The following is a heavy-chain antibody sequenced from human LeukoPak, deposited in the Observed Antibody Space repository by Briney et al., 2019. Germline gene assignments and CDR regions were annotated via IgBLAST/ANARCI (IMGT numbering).Heavy chain of an antibody. D-gene: IGHD5-12*01. Sequence: GGSLRLSCAASGFTFSSYAMSWVRQAPGKGLEWVSGISNSGGTTYYADSVKGRFTISRGNSKNTLYLQMDSLRAEDTAVYHCAKNLDGVATYFDYWGQGTLVTVSS. CDR2: ISNSGGTT. CDR3: AKNLDGVATYFDY. V-gene: IGHV3-23*01. CDR1: GFTFSSYA. J-gene: IGHJ4*02.